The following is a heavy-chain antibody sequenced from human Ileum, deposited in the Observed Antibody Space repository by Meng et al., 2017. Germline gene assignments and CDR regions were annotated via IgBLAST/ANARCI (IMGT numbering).Heavy chain of an antibody. CDR1: VYNFASYT. Sequence: QVQLVQSGAEVREPGASVKVSCKASVYNFASYTLQGVRQAPGQRLEWMGWINGGNGNTKYSQQFQDRVTFTRDTSASTAYMELSSLRSEDMAIYYCARIVGYCSSSDCLGKYHFDYWGQGTLVTVSS. D-gene: IGHD2-2*01. V-gene: IGHV1-3*01. CDR2: INGGNGNT. CDR3: ARIVGYCSSSDCLGKYHFDY. J-gene: IGHJ4*02.